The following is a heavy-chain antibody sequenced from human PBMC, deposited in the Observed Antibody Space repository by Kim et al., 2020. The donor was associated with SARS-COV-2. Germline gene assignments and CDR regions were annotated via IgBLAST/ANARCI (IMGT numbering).Heavy chain of an antibody. CDR3: ARESPASNGALDI. D-gene: IGHD2-8*01. Sequence: GGSLRLSCVASGFIFSHYFMHWVRQTPGKGLEWVAVMSSDERREYYAESVRGRFTISRDNSENTLYLHINSLTAEDTALYYCARESPASNGALDIWGQGTMLTVSS. CDR1: GFIFSHYF. CDR2: MSSDERRE. J-gene: IGHJ3*02. V-gene: IGHV3-30-3*01.